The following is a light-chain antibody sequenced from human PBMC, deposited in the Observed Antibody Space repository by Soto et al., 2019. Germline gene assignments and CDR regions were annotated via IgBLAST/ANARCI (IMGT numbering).Light chain of an antibody. V-gene: IGKV1-5*01. CDR3: HQDFNLTWT. J-gene: IGKJ1*01. Sequence: DIQMTQSPSTLSASVGDRVTIPCRASQSISSWLAWYQQKPGKAPRILISDASSLEGGVPSRFSGSGSGTEFTLTISSLQPADFDVDVCHQDFNLTWTFGQGTKVDIK. CDR2: DAS. CDR1: QSISSW.